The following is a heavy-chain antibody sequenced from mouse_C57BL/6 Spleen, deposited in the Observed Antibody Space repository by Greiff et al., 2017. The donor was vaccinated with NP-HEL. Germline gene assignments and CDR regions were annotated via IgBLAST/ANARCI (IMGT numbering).Heavy chain of an antibody. D-gene: IGHD1-1*01. CDR3: ARSTIGSFYWYCDV. J-gene: IGHJ1*03. CDR2: INPNNGGT. CDR1: GYTFTDYN. V-gene: IGHV1-18*01. Sequence: VQLQQSGPELVKPGASVKIPCKASGYTFTDYNMDWVKQSHGKSLEWIGDINPNNGGTIYNQKFKGKATLTVDKSSSTAYMELRSLTSEDTAVYYCARSTIGSFYWYCDVWGTGTTVTVSS.